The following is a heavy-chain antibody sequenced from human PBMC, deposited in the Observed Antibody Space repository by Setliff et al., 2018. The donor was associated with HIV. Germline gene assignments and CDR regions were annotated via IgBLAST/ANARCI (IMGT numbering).Heavy chain of an antibody. D-gene: IGHD5-12*01. Sequence: TLSLTCTVSGGSISSGGYYWSWIRQHPGKGLEWIGYIYYSGSANYNPSLKSRVTMSVDTSKNQFSLKVRYVTAADTAIYYCAREIWGQVAHVPYGMDVWGQGTTVTVSS. CDR3: AREIWGQVAHVPYGMDV. J-gene: IGHJ6*02. CDR2: IYYSGSA. V-gene: IGHV4-31*03. CDR1: GGSISSGGYY.